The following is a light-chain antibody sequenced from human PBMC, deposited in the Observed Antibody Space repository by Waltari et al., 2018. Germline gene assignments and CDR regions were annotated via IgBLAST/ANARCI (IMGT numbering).Light chain of an antibody. J-gene: IGKJ2*03. V-gene: IGKV3-20*01. Sequence: EIVLTQSPGTLSLSPGEGATLSCRASQSVSSSYLAWYQQKPGQAPRLLIYGASNRATDIPDRFTGRGSGTDFTLTINRLEPEDCAVYYCQQYGNSRGSFGQGTKLEIK. CDR1: QSVSSSY. CDR2: GAS. CDR3: QQYGNSRGS.